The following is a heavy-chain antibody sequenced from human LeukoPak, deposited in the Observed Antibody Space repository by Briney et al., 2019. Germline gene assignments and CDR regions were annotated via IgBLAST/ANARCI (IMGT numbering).Heavy chain of an antibody. V-gene: IGHV1-46*01. CDR3: AIDLFHRYYDSSGQAFDY. CDR1: GYIVTSYN. CDR2: INPSGGST. D-gene: IGHD3-22*01. J-gene: IGHJ4*02. Sequence: GASVKVSCKTSGYIVTSYNMHWVRQAPGRGLEWMGIINPSGGSTRYAQKFQGRVTMTRDTTTSTFYIELSSLRSEGMAVYYCAIDLFHRYYDSSGQAFDYWGQGTLVTVSS.